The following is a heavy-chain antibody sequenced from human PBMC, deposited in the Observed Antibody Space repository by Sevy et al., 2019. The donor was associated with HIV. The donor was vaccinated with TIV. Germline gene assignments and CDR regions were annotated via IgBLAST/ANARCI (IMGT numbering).Heavy chain of an antibody. V-gene: IGHV3-30*18. D-gene: IGHD2-2*01. Sequence: GGSLRLSCAASGFIFSSYGMHWVRQAPGKGLEWVAVISYDGSNKHYADSVKGRFTMSRDNSKNTLYLQMNSLRAEDTAVYYCAKDFEGYCSRTSRHSYYFDYWGQGTPVTVSS. CDR2: ISYDGSNK. CDR1: GFIFSSYG. J-gene: IGHJ4*02. CDR3: AKDFEGYCSRTSRHSYYFDY.